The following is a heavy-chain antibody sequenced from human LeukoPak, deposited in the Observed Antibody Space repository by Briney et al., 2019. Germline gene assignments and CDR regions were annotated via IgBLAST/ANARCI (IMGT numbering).Heavy chain of an antibody. CDR3: ARDRAMIADFDY. V-gene: IGHV4-39*07. J-gene: IGHJ4*02. CDR2: IYYSGST. D-gene: IGHD3-22*01. Sequence: SETLSLTCTVSGGSISSSSYYWGWIRQPPGKGLEWIGSIYYSGSTYYNPSLKSRVTISVDTSENQFSLKLSSVTAADTAVYYCARDRAMIADFDYWGQGTLVTVSS. CDR1: GGSISSSSYY.